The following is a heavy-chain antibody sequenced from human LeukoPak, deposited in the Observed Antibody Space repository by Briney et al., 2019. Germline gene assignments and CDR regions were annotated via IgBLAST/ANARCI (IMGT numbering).Heavy chain of an antibody. D-gene: IGHD3-22*01. CDR1: GFTFSSYA. CDR2: ISGSGGST. V-gene: IGHV3-23*01. J-gene: IGHJ6*02. CDR3: AKLGSYYYDSSGYYN. Sequence: GGSPRLSCAASGFTFSSYAVSWVRQAPGKGLEWVSAISGSGGSTYYTDSVKGRFTISRDNSKNTLYLQMNSLRAEDTAVYYCAKLGSYYYDSSGYYNWGQGTTVTVSS.